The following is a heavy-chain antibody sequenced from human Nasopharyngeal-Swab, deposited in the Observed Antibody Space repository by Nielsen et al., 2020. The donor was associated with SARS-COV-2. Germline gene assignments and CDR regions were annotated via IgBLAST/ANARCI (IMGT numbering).Heavy chain of an antibody. D-gene: IGHD3-3*01. J-gene: IGHJ6*02. V-gene: IGHV1-46*01. CDR3: AREPITIFGVVTNPYYGMDV. Sequence: WVRQAPGQGLEWMGIINPSGGSTSYAQKFQGRVTMTRDTSTSTVYMELSSLRSEGTAVYYCAREPITIFGVVTNPYYGMDVWGQGTTVTVSS. CDR2: INPSGGST.